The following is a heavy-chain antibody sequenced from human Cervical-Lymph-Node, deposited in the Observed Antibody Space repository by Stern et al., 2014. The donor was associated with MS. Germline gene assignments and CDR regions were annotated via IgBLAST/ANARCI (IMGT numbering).Heavy chain of an antibody. Sequence: EVQLLESGGDLVQPGGSLRLSCAASGFTFSSYWMHWVRQAPGKGLVWVSHIHSAGTSTSYADSVQGRFTISRDNARNTLYLQMNSMRADDTAIYYCARSSGSYHIDFWGQGTLVTVSS. J-gene: IGHJ4*02. CDR2: IHSAGTST. CDR1: GFTFSSYW. D-gene: IGHD1-26*01. V-gene: IGHV3-74*02. CDR3: ARSSGSYHIDF.